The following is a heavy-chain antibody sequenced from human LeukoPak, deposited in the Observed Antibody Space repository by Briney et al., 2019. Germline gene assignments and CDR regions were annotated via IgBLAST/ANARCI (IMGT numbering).Heavy chain of an antibody. Sequence: SETLSLTCTVSGGSISSGGYYWGWVRQHPGKGLEWIGYIYYSGSTYYNPSLKSRVTISVDTSKNQFSLKLSSATAADTAVYYCARGDGVVVPAAIGLSYYYYGMDVWGQGTTVTVSS. J-gene: IGHJ6*02. D-gene: IGHD2-2*02. CDR2: IYYSGST. V-gene: IGHV4-31*03. CDR3: ARGDGVVVPAAIGLSYYYYGMDV. CDR1: GGSISSGGYY.